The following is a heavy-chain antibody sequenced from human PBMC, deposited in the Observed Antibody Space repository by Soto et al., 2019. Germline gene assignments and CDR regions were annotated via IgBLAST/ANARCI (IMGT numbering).Heavy chain of an antibody. CDR3: ARDGPYSSSWYIDH. Sequence: SETLSLTCAVYGGSFSGYYWSWIRQPPGKGLEWIGEINHSGSTNYNPSLKSRVTISVDTSKNQFSLKLSSVTAADTAVYYCARDGPYSSSWYIDHWGQGTLVTVSS. CDR1: GGSFSGYY. J-gene: IGHJ5*02. D-gene: IGHD6-13*01. CDR2: INHSGST. V-gene: IGHV4-34*01.